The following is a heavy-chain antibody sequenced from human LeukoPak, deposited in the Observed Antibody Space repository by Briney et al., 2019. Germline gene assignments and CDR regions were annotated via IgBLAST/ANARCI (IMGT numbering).Heavy chain of an antibody. CDR2: INPSGGST. V-gene: IGHV1-46*01. Sequence: ASAKVSCKASGYTFTSYYMHWVRQAPGQGLEWMGIINPSGGSTSYAQKFQGRVTMTRNTSISTAYMELSSLRSEDTAVYYCARLLDGSGLDYWGQGTLVTVSS. J-gene: IGHJ4*02. CDR1: GYTFTSYY. CDR3: ARLLDGSGLDY. D-gene: IGHD5-12*01.